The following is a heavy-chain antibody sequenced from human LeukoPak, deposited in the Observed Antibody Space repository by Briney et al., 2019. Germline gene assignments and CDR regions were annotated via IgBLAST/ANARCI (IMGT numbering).Heavy chain of an antibody. Sequence: SETLSLTCTLSGGSISSSSYYWGWIRQPPGKGLEWIGSIYYNGSTYYNPSRKSRVTISVDTSTNQFYLKMSSVTAADTAVYYCAREGYCSRTRCGAYYYYYGMDVWGQGTPVTVSS. J-gene: IGHJ6*02. CDR1: GGSISSSSYY. CDR2: IYYNGST. V-gene: IGHV4-39*01. D-gene: IGHD2-2*01. CDR3: AREGYCSRTRCGAYYYYYGMDV.